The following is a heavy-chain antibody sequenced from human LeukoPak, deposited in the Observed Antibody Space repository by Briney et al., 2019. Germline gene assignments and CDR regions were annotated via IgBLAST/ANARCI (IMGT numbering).Heavy chain of an antibody. J-gene: IGHJ5*02. Sequence: GASVKVSCKASGYTFTGYYMHWVRQAPGQGLEWMGWINPNSGGTNYAQKFQGRVTMTRDTSISTAYMELSRLRSDDTAAYYCAREVAATPRNNWFDPWGQGTLVTVSS. D-gene: IGHD2-15*01. CDR3: AREVAATPRNNWFDP. CDR2: INPNSGGT. CDR1: GYTFTGYY. V-gene: IGHV1-2*02.